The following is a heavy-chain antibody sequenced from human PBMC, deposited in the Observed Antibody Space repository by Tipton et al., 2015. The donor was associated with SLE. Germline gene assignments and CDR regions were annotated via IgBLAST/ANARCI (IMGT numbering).Heavy chain of an antibody. D-gene: IGHD1-26*01. Sequence: SLRLSCSASGFTFGDYTMTWVRQAPGKGLEWVGFIRSRAYGETTQYAASVKGRFTISRDDSKSIASLQMNSLKTEDTAVYYCTRANHEWELQSGDYWGQGTLVTVSS. CDR3: TRANHEWELQSGDY. V-gene: IGHV3-49*04. J-gene: IGHJ4*02. CDR1: GFTFGDYT. CDR2: IRSRAYGETT.